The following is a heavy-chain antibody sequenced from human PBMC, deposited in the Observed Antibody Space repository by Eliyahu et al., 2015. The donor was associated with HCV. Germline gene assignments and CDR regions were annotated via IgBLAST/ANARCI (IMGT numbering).Heavy chain of an antibody. V-gene: IGHV1-2*02. CDR2: INPNSGGT. Sequence: QVQLVQSGAEVKKPGASVKVSCKASGYTFTGYYMHWVRQAPGQGLEWMGWINPNSGGTNYAQKFQGRVTMTRDTSISTAYMELSRLRSDDTAVYYCARAVRDYDFWSGGDWFDPWGQGTLVTVSS. D-gene: IGHD3-3*01. J-gene: IGHJ5*02. CDR1: GYTFTGYY. CDR3: ARAVRDYDFWSGGDWFDP.